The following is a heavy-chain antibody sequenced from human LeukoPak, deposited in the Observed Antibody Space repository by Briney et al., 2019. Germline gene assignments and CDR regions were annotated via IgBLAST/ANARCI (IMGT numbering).Heavy chain of an antibody. CDR3: ARHLPLERRSWVASLGY. J-gene: IGHJ4*02. D-gene: IGHD1-1*01. Sequence: PSETLSLTCTVSGGSISSYYWGWIRQPPGKGLEWIGSIYYSGSTYYNPSLKSRVTISVDTSKNQFSLKLSSVTAADTAVYYCARHLPLERRSWVASLGYWGQGTLVTVSS. V-gene: IGHV4-39*01. CDR2: IYYSGST. CDR1: GGSISSYY.